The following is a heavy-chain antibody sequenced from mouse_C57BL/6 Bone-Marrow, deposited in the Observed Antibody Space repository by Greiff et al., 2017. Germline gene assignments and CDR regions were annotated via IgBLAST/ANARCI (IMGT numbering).Heavy chain of an antibody. V-gene: IGHV1-64*01. CDR2: IHPNSGST. D-gene: IGHD2-1*01. CDR3: ARRTVTKFFFYYLDY. Sequence: QVQLKQPGAELVKPGASVKLSCKASGYTFTRYWMHWVKQRPGQGLEWIGMIHPNSGSTNYNEKFKSKATLTVDKSSSTAYMQLSSLTSEDSAVYYCARRTVTKFFFYYLDYWGQGTTLTVSS. CDR1: GYTFTRYW. J-gene: IGHJ2*01.